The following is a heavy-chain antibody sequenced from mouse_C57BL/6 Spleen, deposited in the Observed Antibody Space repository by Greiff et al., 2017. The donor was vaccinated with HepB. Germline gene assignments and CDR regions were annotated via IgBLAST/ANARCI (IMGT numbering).Heavy chain of an antibody. CDR1: GYTFTDYY. J-gene: IGHJ2*01. V-gene: IGHV1-19*01. Sequence: EVQLQQSGPVLVKPGASVKMSCKASGYTFTDYYMNWVKQSHGKSLEWIGVINPYNGGTSYNQKFKGKATLTVDKSSSTAYMELNSLTSEDSAVYYCARRWAVTTVGLFDYWGQGTTLTVSS. D-gene: IGHD1-1*01. CDR2: INPYNGGT. CDR3: ARRWAVTTVGLFDY.